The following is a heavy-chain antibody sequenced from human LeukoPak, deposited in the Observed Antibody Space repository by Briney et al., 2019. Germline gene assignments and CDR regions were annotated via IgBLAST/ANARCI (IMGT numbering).Heavy chain of an antibody. D-gene: IGHD1-26*01. Sequence: PSETLSLTCTVSGGSISSCYWSWIRQPPGKGLEWIGYIYYSGSTNYNPSLKSRVTISVDTSKNQFSLKLSSVTAADTAVYYCARRTQWELPRPFDYWGQGTLVTVSS. CDR1: GGSISSCY. CDR3: ARRTQWELPRPFDY. J-gene: IGHJ4*02. CDR2: IYYSGST. V-gene: IGHV4-59*08.